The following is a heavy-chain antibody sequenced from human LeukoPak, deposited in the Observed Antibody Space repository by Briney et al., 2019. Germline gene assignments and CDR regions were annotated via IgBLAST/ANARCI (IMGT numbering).Heavy chain of an antibody. CDR3: ACQRNYYDSSGYWRFDY. V-gene: IGHV4-59*08. J-gene: IGHJ4*02. CDR2: IFFSGTT. Sequence: SETLSLTCTVSSVSLTNYYWSWIRQPPGKGLEWIGYIFFSGTTNYNPSLKSRVTISVDTSKNQFSLKLSSVTAADTAVYYCACQRNYYDSSGYWRFDYWGQGTLVTVSS. D-gene: IGHD3-22*01. CDR1: SVSLTNYY.